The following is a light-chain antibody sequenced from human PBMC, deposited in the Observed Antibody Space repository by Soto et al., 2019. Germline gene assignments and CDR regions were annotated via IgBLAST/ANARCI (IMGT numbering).Light chain of an antibody. Sequence: EIVLTQSPGTLSLSPGEGATLSCRASQTISSFLAWYQQKRGQAPRLLIHGASNRATGIPDRFSGSGSGTDFTLTISRLEPEDFAVYYCQQYATSPITFGQGTRLEIK. CDR1: QTISSF. CDR2: GAS. V-gene: IGKV3-20*01. CDR3: QQYATSPIT. J-gene: IGKJ5*01.